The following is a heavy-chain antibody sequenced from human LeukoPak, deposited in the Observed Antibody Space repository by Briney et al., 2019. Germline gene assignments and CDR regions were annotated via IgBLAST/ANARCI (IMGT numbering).Heavy chain of an antibody. CDR3: ARVGGPVGATRLPDY. CDR1: GFTFSSYS. V-gene: IGHV3-21*01. CDR2: ICSSSSYI. J-gene: IGHJ4*02. Sequence: GGSLRLSCAASGFTFSSYSMNWVRQAPGKGLEWVSSICSSSSYIYYADSVKGRFTISRDNAKNSLYLQMNSLRAEDTAVYYCARVGGPVGATRLPDYWGQGTLVTVSS. D-gene: IGHD1-26*01.